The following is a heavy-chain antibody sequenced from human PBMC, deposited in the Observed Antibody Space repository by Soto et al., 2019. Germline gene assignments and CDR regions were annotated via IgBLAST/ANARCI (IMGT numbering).Heavy chain of an antibody. CDR3: ARDLEWELQGPFQH. V-gene: IGHV3-33*01. D-gene: IGHD1-26*01. J-gene: IGHJ1*01. CDR1: GFTFSSYG. Sequence: PGGSLRLSCAASGFTFSSYGMHWVRQAPGKGLEWVAVIWYDGSNKYYADSVKGRFTISRDNSKNTLYLQMNSLRAEDMAVYYCARDLEWELQGPFQHWGQGTLVTVSS. CDR2: IWYDGSNK.